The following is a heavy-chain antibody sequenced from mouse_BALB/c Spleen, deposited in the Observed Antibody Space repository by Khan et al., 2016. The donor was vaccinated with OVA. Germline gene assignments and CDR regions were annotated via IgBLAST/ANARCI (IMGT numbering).Heavy chain of an antibody. J-gene: IGHJ4*01. V-gene: IGHV2-6-1*01. D-gene: IGHD2-13*01. CDR2: IRSDGST. Sequence: QMQLDESGPGLVAPSQSLSLTCTISGFSLTNYGVHWVRQPPDKGLEWLVVIRSDGSTTYNPALKSRLTISYDNSNRHVFLIMKSVQTDDTTVYFWARQPDYYYNIMDYWGQGTLVTVSA. CDR3: ARQPDYYYNIMDY. CDR1: GFSLTNYG.